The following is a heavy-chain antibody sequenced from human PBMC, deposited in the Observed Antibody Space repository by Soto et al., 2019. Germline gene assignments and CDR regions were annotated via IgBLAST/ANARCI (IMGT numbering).Heavy chain of an antibody. CDR3: ARVPIFGVVLGPLDI. CDR2: VKEDGTDK. V-gene: IGHV3-7*03. J-gene: IGHJ3*02. D-gene: IGHD3-3*01. CDR1: SSSTYH. Sequence: SSSTYHWAWIRQPPGKGLEWVANVKEDGTDKFYVESVKGRFAISRDNAKNSVYLQMNSLRAEDTAVYYCARVPIFGVVLGPLDISNQGTTVTVSS.